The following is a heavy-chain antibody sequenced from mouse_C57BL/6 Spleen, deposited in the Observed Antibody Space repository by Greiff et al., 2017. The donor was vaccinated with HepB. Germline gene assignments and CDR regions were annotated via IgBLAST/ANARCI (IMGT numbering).Heavy chain of an antibody. CDR1: GYTFTSYW. Sequence: VQLQQPGAELVKPGASVKLSCKASGYTFTSYWMQWVKQRPGQGLEWIGEIDPSDSYTNYNQKFKGKATLTVDTSSSTAYMQLSSLTSEDSAVYYCARTYYGSSRYYFDYWGKGTTLTVSS. D-gene: IGHD1-1*01. CDR2: IDPSDSYT. J-gene: IGHJ2*01. V-gene: IGHV1-50*01. CDR3: ARTYYGSSRYYFDY.